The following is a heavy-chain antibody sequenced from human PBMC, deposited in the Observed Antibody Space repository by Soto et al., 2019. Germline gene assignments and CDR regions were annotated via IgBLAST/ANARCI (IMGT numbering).Heavy chain of an antibody. Sequence: SETLSLTCAVSGGSISSGGYSWSWIRQPPGKGLEWIGYIYHSGSTYYNPSLKSRVTISVDRSKNQFSLKLSSVTAADTAVYYCARGRYCISTSCYAAGSWFDPWGQGTLVTVSS. CDR3: ARGRYCISTSCYAAGSWFDP. J-gene: IGHJ5*02. V-gene: IGHV4-30-2*01. CDR2: IYHSGST. CDR1: GGSISSGGYS. D-gene: IGHD2-2*01.